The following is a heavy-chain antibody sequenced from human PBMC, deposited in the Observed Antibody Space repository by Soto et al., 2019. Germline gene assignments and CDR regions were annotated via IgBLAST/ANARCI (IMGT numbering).Heavy chain of an antibody. CDR1: GLTVSSNY. J-gene: IGHJ6*02. CDR2: MYSGGST. Sequence: ESGGGLVQPGGSLRLSCAASGLTVSSNYMSWVRQAPGKGLEWVSVMYSGGSTYYADSVKGRFIISRDNYKNTLYLQMDSQRVEDTAVYYCARDSSLHQPLFYGMDVWGQGTTVTVSS. V-gene: IGHV3-66*01. CDR3: ARDSSLHQPLFYGMDV. D-gene: IGHD2-2*01.